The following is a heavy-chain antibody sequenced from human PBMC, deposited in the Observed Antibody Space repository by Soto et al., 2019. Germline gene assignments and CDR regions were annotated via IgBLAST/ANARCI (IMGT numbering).Heavy chain of an antibody. V-gene: IGHV4-59*01. J-gene: IGHJ5*02. CDR2: IYYSGST. Sequence: PSETLSLTCTVSGGSISSYYWSWIRQPPGKGLEWIGYIYYSGSTNYNPSLKSRVTISVDTSKNQFSLKLSSVTAADTAVYYCARGENQFIRGYSGYDFGFDPWGQGTLVTVSS. CDR3: ARGENQFIRGYSGYDFGFDP. CDR1: GGSISSYY. D-gene: IGHD5-12*01.